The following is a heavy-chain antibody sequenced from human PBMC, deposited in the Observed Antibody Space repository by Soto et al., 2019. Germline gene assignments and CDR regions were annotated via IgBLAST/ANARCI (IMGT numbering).Heavy chain of an antibody. D-gene: IGHD4-17*01. CDR3: ARVAWNGDYSYYFDY. Sequence: EVQLVESGGGLVQPGGSLRLSCAASGFTFSSYEMNWVRQAPGKGLEWVSYISSSGSTIYYADSVKGRFTISRDNAKNSLYLQMNSLRAEDTAVYYCARVAWNGDYSYYFDYWGQGTLVTVSS. V-gene: IGHV3-48*03. J-gene: IGHJ4*02. CDR2: ISSSGSTI. CDR1: GFTFSSYE.